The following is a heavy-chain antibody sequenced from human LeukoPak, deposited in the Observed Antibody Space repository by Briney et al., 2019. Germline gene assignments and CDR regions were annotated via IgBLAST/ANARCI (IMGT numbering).Heavy chain of an antibody. CDR2: ITGGGDST. J-gene: IGHJ5*02. Sequence: PGGSLRLSCAASGFTFTNYAMSWVRQAPGKGLEWVSAITGGGDSTYSADSVKGRFTISRDNAKNSLYLQMNSLRAEDTALYYCAKDQYYDFWSGKGWFDPWGQGTLVTVSS. D-gene: IGHD3-3*01. V-gene: IGHV3-23*01. CDR3: AKDQYYDFWSGKGWFDP. CDR1: GFTFTNYA.